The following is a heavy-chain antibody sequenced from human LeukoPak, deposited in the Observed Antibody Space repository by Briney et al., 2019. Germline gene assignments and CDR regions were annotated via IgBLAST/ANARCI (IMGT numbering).Heavy chain of an antibody. CDR3: ARDLSSTSNWELDY. V-gene: IGHV1-2*06. CDR1: GYTFTGYF. D-gene: IGHD1-26*01. J-gene: IGHJ4*02. Sequence: ASVKVSCKAPGYTFTGYFMHWVRQAPGQGLEWMGRINPNSGGTNYAQNFQGRVTMTRVTSISTAYMDLSRLTSDDTAVYYCARDLSSTSNWELDYWGQGTLVTVSS. CDR2: INPNSGGT.